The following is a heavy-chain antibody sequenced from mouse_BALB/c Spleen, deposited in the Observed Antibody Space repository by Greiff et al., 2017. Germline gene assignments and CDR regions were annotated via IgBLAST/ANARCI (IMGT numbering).Heavy chain of an antibody. V-gene: IGHV1-87*01. D-gene: IGHD2-4*01. CDR1: GYTFTSYW. CDR3: AREYYDYDVWFAY. J-gene: IGHJ3*01. Sequence: QVQLQQSGAELARPGASVKLSCKASGYTFTSYWMQWVKQRPGQGLEWIGAIYPGDGDTRYTQKFKGKATLTADKSSSTAYMQLSSLASEDSAVYYCAREYYDYDVWFAYWGQGTLVTVSA. CDR2: IYPGDGDT.